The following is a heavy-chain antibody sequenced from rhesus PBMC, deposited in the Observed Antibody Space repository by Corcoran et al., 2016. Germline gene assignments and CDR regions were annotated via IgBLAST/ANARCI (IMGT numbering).Heavy chain of an antibody. CDR1: GGSISGGYG. D-gene: IGHD6-13*01. Sequence: QVQLQESGPGLVTPSETLSLTCAVSGGSISGGYGLSWIRQPPGKGLAWIGHIFGSSESTYYNPTLKSRVTISRDTSKKQGALKLSSVTAADTAVYYCASQPGYRSWLGLVDYWGQGVLGKVSS. J-gene: IGHJ4*01. V-gene: IGHV4S7*01. CDR2: IFGSSEST. CDR3: ASQPGYRSWLGLVDY.